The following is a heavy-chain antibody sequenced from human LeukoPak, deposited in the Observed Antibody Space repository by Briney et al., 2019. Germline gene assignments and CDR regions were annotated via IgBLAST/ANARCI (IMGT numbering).Heavy chain of an antibody. CDR3: AREFDYYDSSGYYLSY. J-gene: IGHJ4*02. V-gene: IGHV1-18*01. Sequence: GASVKVSCKASGYTFTTYGISWVRQAPGQGLEWMGWISAYNGNTNYAQKVQGRVTLTTDTSATTAYMELRSLRSDDTAVYYCAREFDYYDSSGYYLSYWGQGTLVTVSS. D-gene: IGHD3-22*01. CDR1: GYTFTTYG. CDR2: ISAYNGNT.